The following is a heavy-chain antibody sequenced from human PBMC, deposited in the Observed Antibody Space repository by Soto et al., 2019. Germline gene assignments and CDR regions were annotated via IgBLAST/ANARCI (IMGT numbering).Heavy chain of an antibody. CDR1: GCRFSDYP. CDR3: VKPWFFRGRCYPCYTDF. CDR2: IGGSDGST. Sequence: LRLSCAASGCRFSDYPMSWVRQASGKGLEWVSGIGGSDGSTYYADSVKGRFAISRDNFKDMLFLQMNSLRAEDTAIYYCVKPWFFRGRCYPCYTDFCGQGPLVTVS. V-gene: IGHV3-23*01. D-gene: IGHD1-26*01. J-gene: IGHJ4*02.